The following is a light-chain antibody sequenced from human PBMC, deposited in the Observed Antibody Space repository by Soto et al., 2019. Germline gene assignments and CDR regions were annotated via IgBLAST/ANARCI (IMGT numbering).Light chain of an antibody. J-gene: IGKJ1*01. V-gene: IGKV3-20*01. CDR3: QQYGASPET. CDR2: NVS. Sequence: EIVLTQSPDTLSLSXVGRXTXXXXXSQRVSSAYLAWYQQKPGQAPRLLIYNVSRRATGIPDRFSGSGSGTDFTLTVSRLEPEDFAVYYCQQYGASPETFGQGTKV. CDR1: QRVSSAY.